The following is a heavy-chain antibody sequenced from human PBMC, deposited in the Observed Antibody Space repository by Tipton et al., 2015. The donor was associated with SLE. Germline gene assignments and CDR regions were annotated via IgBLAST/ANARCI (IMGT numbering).Heavy chain of an antibody. CDR1: GGSFSDYF. CDR3: ARCTIFGVVRGSFGS. J-gene: IGHJ4*02. D-gene: IGHD3-3*01. V-gene: IGHV4-34*01. Sequence: LRLSFAVYGGSFSDYFWTWIRQSPGKGLEWIGDVNHSGSTDYHPSLKSRVTIPVDTSKNQFSLKLTSVTAADAALYYCARCTIFGVVRGSFGSWGQGTLVTVS. CDR2: VNHSGST.